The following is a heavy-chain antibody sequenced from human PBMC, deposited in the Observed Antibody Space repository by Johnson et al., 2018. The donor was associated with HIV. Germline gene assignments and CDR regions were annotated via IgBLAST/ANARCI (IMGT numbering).Heavy chain of an antibody. V-gene: IGHV3-30*18. Sequence: QVQLVESGGGVVQPGGSLRLSCAASRITLSSYGMHWVRQAPGKGLEWVAVISYDGSNKYYADSVKGRFTVSRDNSKNTVYLQMNSLRAEDTAVYYCAKQYYGSGGSVHAFDIWGQGTMVTVSS. J-gene: IGHJ3*02. CDR3: AKQYYGSGGSVHAFDI. CDR1: RITLSSYG. CDR2: ISYDGSNK. D-gene: IGHD3-10*01.